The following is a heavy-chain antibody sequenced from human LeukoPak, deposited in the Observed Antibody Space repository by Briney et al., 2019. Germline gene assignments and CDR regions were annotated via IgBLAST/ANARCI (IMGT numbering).Heavy chain of an antibody. CDR1: GYTFTGYY. J-gene: IGHJ4*02. Sequence: GASVKAPCKASGYTFTGYYMHWVRQAPGQGLEWMGWINPNSGGTNYAQKFQGRVTMTRDTSISTAYMELSRLRSDDTAVYYCARDGCSGWCSGYDYWGPGTLVTVSS. D-gene: IGHD6-19*01. V-gene: IGHV1-2*02. CDR2: INPNSGGT. CDR3: ARDGCSGWCSGYDY.